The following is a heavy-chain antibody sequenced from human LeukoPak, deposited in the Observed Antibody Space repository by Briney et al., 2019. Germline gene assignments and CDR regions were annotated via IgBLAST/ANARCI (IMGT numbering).Heavy chain of an antibody. CDR1: AFGFSSYG. J-gene: IGHJ3*02. Sequence: PGGSLRLSCATSAFGFSSYGMSWVRQSPGEGLEWVSGVSGSGDRTFYADSVKGRLSISRDNSKNTVSLEMNSLRVEDTAVYYCAKSWNYYDSSGDDALDIWGQGTMVTVSS. CDR2: VSGSGDRT. CDR3: AKSWNYYDSSGDDALDI. D-gene: IGHD3-22*01. V-gene: IGHV3-23*01.